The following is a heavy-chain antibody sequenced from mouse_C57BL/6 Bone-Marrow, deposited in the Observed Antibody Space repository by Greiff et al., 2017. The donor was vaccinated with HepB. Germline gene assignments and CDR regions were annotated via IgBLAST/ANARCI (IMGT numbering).Heavy chain of an antibody. D-gene: IGHD1-1*01. CDR3: TTGSSPFYYFDY. Sequence: VQLQQSGAELVRPGASVKLSCTASGFNIKDYYMHWVKQRPEQGLEWIGRIDPEDGDTEYAPKFQGKATMTADTSSNTAYLQLSSLTSEDTAVYYCTTGSSPFYYFDYWGQGTTLTVSS. V-gene: IGHV14-1*01. CDR1: GFNIKDYY. J-gene: IGHJ2*01. CDR2: IDPEDGDT.